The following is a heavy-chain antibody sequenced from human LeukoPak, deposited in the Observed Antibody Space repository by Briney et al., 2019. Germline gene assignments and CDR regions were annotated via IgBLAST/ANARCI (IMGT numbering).Heavy chain of an antibody. CDR2: IIPILGIA. CDR1: GGTFSSYA. Sequence: ASVKVSCKASGGTFSSYAISWVRQAPGQGLEWMGRIIPILGIANYAQKFQGRVTITADKSTSTAYMELSRLRSDDTAVYYCARGGFGDFWSGYYYWGQGTLVTVSS. J-gene: IGHJ4*02. V-gene: IGHV1-69*04. D-gene: IGHD3-3*01. CDR3: ARGGFGDFWSGYYY.